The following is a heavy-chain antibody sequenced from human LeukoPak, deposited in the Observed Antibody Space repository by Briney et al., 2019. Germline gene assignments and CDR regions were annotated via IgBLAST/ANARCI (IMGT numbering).Heavy chain of an antibody. D-gene: IGHD1-26*01. CDR3: ARMEWELGPVDY. V-gene: IGHV3-21*01. Sequence: GGSLRLSCAASGFTFSSYSMNWVRQAPGKGLEWVSSISSSSYIYYADSVKGRFTISRDNAKNSLYLQMNSLRAEDTAVYYCARMEWELGPVDYWGQGTLVTVSS. CDR2: ISSSSYI. J-gene: IGHJ4*02. CDR1: GFTFSSYS.